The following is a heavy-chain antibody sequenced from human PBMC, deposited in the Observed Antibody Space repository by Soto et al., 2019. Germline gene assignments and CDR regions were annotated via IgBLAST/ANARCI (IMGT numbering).Heavy chain of an antibody. CDR3: ARGVSSSSEVWFDP. CDR1: GGTFSSYA. CDR2: IIPIFSTT. V-gene: IGHV1-69*01. Sequence: QVPLVQSGAEVKKPRSSVKVSCKTSGGTFSSYAINWVRQAPGQGLEWMGGIIPIFSTTNYAQKFQGRVTITADESTSTAYMGLLSLTSEDTAVYYCARGVSSSSEVWFDPWGQGTLVTVSS. J-gene: IGHJ5*02. D-gene: IGHD6-6*01.